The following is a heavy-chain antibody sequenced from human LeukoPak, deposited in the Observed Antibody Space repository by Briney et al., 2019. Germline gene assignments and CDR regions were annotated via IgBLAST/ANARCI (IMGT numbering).Heavy chain of an antibody. J-gene: IGHJ4*02. CDR3: ARGEQWLDY. V-gene: IGHV3-64*01. D-gene: IGHD6-19*01. Sequence: GGSLRLSCAASGFTFSSYAMHWVRQAPGKGLEYVSAISSSGGSTYYANSVKGRFTISRDNSKNTLYLQMGSLRAEDMAVYYCARGEQWLDYWGQGTLVTVSS. CDR1: GFTFSSYA. CDR2: ISSSGGST.